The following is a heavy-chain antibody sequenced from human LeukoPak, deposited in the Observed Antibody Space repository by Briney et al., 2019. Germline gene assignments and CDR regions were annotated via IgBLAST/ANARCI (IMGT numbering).Heavy chain of an antibody. Sequence: PSETLSLTCAVYGGSFSGYYWSWIRQPPGKGLEWIGEINHSGSTNYNPSLKSRVTISVDTSKNQFSLKLSSVTAADTAVYYCARRSRVHYYDILTGSTPYYYMDVWGKGTTVTISS. CDR2: INHSGST. D-gene: IGHD3-9*01. CDR3: ARRSRVHYYDILTGSTPYYYMDV. CDR1: GGSFSGYY. J-gene: IGHJ6*03. V-gene: IGHV4-34*01.